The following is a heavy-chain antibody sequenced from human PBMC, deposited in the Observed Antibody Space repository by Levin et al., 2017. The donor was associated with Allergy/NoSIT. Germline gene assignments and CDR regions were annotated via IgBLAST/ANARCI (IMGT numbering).Heavy chain of an antibody. Sequence: GESLKISCAASGFTFSSYGMHWVRQAPGKGLEWVAVIWYDGSNKYYADSVKGRFTISRDNSKNTLYLQMNSLRAEDTAVYYCARDGLDTAMVVWWFDPWGQGTLVTVSS. CDR3: ARDGLDTAMVVWWFDP. CDR2: IWYDGSNK. CDR1: GFTFSSYG. V-gene: IGHV3-33*01. J-gene: IGHJ5*02. D-gene: IGHD5-18*01.